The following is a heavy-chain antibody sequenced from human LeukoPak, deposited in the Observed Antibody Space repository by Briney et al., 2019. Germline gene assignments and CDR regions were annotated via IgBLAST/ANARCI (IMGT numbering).Heavy chain of an antibody. J-gene: IGHJ5*02. D-gene: IGHD3-3*01. CDR3: ARGAYYDFWSGYYGNWFDP. V-gene: IGHV4-4*07. CDR1: GGSISSYY. Sequence: SETLSLTCTVSGGSISSYYWSWIRQPAGKGLEWIGRIYTSGSTNYNPSLKSRVTMSVDTSKNQFSPKLSSVTAADTAVYYCARGAYYDFWSGYYGNWFDPWGQGTLVTVSS. CDR2: IYTSGST.